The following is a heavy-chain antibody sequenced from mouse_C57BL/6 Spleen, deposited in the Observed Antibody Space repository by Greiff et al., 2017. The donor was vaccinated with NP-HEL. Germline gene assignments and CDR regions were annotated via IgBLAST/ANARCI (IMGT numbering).Heavy chain of an antibody. V-gene: IGHV1-55*01. CDR2: IYPGSGST. CDR1: GYTFTSYW. Sequence: QVQLQQPGAELVKPGASVKMSCKASGYTFTSYWITWVKQRPGQGLEWIGDIYPGSGSTNYNEKFKSKATLTVDTSSSTAYMQLSSLTSEDSAVYYCARPGVASGYAMDYWGQGTSVTVSS. J-gene: IGHJ4*01. D-gene: IGHD1-1*01. CDR3: ARPGVASGYAMDY.